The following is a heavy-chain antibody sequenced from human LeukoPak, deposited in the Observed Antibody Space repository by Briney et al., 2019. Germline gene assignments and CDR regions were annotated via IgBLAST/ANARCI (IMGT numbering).Heavy chain of an antibody. CDR3: AKDQGGLRFLEWLDAFDI. CDR1: GFTFSSYG. V-gene: IGHV3-30*02. D-gene: IGHD3-3*01. CDR2: IRYDGSNK. Sequence: PGGSLRLSCAASGFTFSSYGTHWVRQAPGKGLEWVAFIRYDGSNKYYADSVKGRFTISRDNSKNTLYLQMNSLRAEDTAVYYCAKDQGGLRFLEWLDAFDIWGQGTMVTVSS. J-gene: IGHJ3*02.